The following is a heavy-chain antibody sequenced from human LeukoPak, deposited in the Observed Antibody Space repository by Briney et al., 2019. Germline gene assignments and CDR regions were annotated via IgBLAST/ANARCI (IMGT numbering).Heavy chain of an antibody. D-gene: IGHD6-13*01. Sequence: SETLSLTCTVSGGPISSYYWSWIRQPPGKGLEWVGYIYYSGSTNYNPSLKSRVTISVDTSKNQFSLKLSSVTAADTAVYYCARSPRGYSSLSSSKYYFDYWGQGTLVTVSS. V-gene: IGHV4-59*01. CDR2: IYYSGST. CDR1: GGPISSYY. J-gene: IGHJ4*02. CDR3: ARSPRGYSSLSSSKYYFDY.